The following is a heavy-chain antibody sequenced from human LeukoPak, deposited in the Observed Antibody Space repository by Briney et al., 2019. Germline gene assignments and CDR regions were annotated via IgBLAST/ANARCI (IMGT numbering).Heavy chain of an antibody. D-gene: IGHD3-16*01. CDR3: TTGATYSPGAFDI. CDR2: IKSKTSGGTT. Sequence: GGSLRLSCAASGFTSTNACMSCVRQAPRKRLEWGGRIKSKTSGGTTDYAAPVKGRFTISSDDSQNTLFLQMNSLKTEDTAGYYCTTGATYSPGAFDIWGQGTMVTVSS. V-gene: IGHV3-15*01. J-gene: IGHJ3*02. CDR1: GFTSTNAC.